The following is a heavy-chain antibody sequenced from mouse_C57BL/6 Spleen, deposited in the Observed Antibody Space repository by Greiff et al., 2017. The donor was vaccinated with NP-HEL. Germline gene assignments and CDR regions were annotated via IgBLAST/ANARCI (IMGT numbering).Heavy chain of an antibody. J-gene: IGHJ4*01. V-gene: IGHV1-53*01. CDR2: INPRNGGT. CDR3: ASRWLLTSPYAMDY. CDR1: GYTFTSYW. D-gene: IGHD2-3*01. Sequence: QVQLKQPGTELVKPGASVKLSCKASGYTFTSYWMHWVKQRPGQGLEWIGNINPRNGGTNYNEKFKSKATLTVDKSYSTAYMQLSSLTSEDSAVYYCASRWLLTSPYAMDYWGQGTSVTVSS.